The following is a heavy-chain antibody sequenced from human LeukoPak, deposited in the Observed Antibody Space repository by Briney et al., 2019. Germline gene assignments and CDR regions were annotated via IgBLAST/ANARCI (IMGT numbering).Heavy chain of an antibody. D-gene: IGHD4-23*01. V-gene: IGHV3-9*01. Sequence: SLRLSCVGSGFAFHNYAMHWVRRPPGKGLEWVSAINWNSDTKAYADSVKGRFTISRDRARNSLYLQMYSLRPEDTALYYCAKDTGGNGAYFYAMDVWGQGTSVTVSS. CDR2: INWNSDTK. J-gene: IGHJ6*02. CDR1: GFAFHNYA. CDR3: AKDTGGNGAYFYAMDV.